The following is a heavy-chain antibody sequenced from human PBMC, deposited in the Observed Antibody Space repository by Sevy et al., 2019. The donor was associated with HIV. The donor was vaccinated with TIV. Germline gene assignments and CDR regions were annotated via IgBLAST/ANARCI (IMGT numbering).Heavy chain of an antibody. J-gene: IGHJ6*03. D-gene: IGHD2-2*01. V-gene: IGHV3-74*01. CDR2: INSDGSST. Sequence: GGSLRLSCAASGFTFSSYWMHWVRQAPGKGLVWVSRINSDGSSTSYADSVKGRFTISRDNAKNTLYLQMNSLRAEDTAVYYCARVLVPAAPAFYNYYYYMDVWGKGTTVTVSS. CDR1: GFTFSSYW. CDR3: ARVLVPAAPAFYNYYYYMDV.